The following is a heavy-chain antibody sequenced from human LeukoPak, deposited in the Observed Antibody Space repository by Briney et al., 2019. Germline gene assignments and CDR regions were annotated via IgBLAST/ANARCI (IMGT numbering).Heavy chain of an antibody. Sequence: SGILSLTCAVSGGSISSSNWWSWVRQPPGKGLEWIGEIYHSGSTNYNPSLKSRVTISVDKSKNQFSLKLSSVTAADTAVYYCARDRGIAAAGPSWFDPWGQGTLVTVSS. CDR1: GGSISSSNW. CDR2: IYHSGST. D-gene: IGHD6-13*01. V-gene: IGHV4-4*02. J-gene: IGHJ5*02. CDR3: ARDRGIAAAGPSWFDP.